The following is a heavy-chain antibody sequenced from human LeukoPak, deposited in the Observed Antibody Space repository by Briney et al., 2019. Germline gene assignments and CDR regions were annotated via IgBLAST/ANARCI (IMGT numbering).Heavy chain of an antibody. D-gene: IGHD2-15*01. Sequence: GGSLRLSCAASGFTFSSYAMHWVRQAPGKGLEWVAVISYDGSNKYYADSVKGRFTISRDNSKNTLYLQMNSLRAEDTAVYYCARDRYCSGGSCYPPAFGYWGQGTLVTVSS. CDR3: ARDRYCSGGSCYPPAFGY. CDR2: ISYDGSNK. CDR1: GFTFSSYA. J-gene: IGHJ4*02. V-gene: IGHV3-30-3*01.